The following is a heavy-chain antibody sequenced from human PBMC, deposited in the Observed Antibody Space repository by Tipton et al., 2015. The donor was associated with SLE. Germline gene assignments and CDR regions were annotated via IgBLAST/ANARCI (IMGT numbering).Heavy chain of an antibody. CDR1: GPSLSSSTYD. V-gene: IGHV4-39*07. Sequence: TLSLTCTVSGPSLSSSTYDWGWIRQPPGKGLEWIGSIYITGNTHYTPSLQSRVTISVDTSKNQVSLKLRSVTAADTALYYCVRDGAGDLGAFDIWGPETLVTVSS. CDR3: VRDGAGDLGAFDI. J-gene: IGHJ3*02. D-gene: IGHD2-21*02. CDR2: IYITGNT.